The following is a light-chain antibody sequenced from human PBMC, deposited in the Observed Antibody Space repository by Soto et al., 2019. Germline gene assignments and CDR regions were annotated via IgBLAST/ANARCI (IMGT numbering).Light chain of an antibody. V-gene: IGKV4-1*01. CDR1: QSVLYSSSNKNY. CDR2: WAS. CDR3: QQYYSPPIT. J-gene: IGKJ5*01. Sequence: DTVMTQSPGSLAVSLGARATITCKSSQSVLYSSSNKNYLAWYQPKPGQPPKLLIYWASTRESGVPDRFSGSGSGTDFTLTISSLQAEDVAVYYCQQYYSPPITFGQGTRLEIK.